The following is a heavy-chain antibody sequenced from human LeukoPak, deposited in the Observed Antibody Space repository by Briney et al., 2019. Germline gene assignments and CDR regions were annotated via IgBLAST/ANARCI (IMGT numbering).Heavy chain of an antibody. CDR2: MNPNSGNT. CDR3: ARGRQLVNGIYYYYYYGMDV. CDR1: GYTFTSYD. Sequence: ASVKVSCKASGYTFTSYDINWVRQVTGQGLEWMGWMNPNSGNTGYAQKFQGRVTMTRNTSISTAYMALSSLRSEDTAVYYCARGRQLVNGIYYYYYYGMDVWGQGTTVTVSS. V-gene: IGHV1-8*01. J-gene: IGHJ6*02. D-gene: IGHD6-13*01.